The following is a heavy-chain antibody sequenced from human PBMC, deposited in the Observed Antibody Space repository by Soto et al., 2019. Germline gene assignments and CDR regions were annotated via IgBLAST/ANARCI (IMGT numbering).Heavy chain of an antibody. D-gene: IGHD2-2*02. J-gene: IGHJ5*02. Sequence: QVQLQESGPGLVKPSQTLSLTCTVSGGSISNGDYYWSWIRQPPGKGLEWIGYIFHSGSTYYNPSLKSRVTISVDTSKNQFSLKLSSVTAADTAVYYCAKYTTTSSLVGFDPWGQGTVVTVSS. CDR1: GGSISNGDYY. CDR2: IFHSGST. CDR3: AKYTTTSSLVGFDP. V-gene: IGHV4-30-4*01.